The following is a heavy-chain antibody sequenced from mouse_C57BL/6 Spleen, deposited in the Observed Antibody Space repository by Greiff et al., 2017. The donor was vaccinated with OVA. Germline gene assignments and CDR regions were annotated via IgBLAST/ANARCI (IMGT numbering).Heavy chain of an antibody. CDR1: GYTFTSYD. V-gene: IGHV1-85*01. Sequence: QVQLQQSGPELVKPGASVKLSCKASGYTFTSYDINWVKQRPGQGLEWIGWIYPRDGSTKYNEKFKGKATLTVDTSSSTAYMELHSLTSEDAAVYFCATFTTRGAMDYWGQGTSVTVSS. CDR2: IYPRDGST. CDR3: ATFTTRGAMDY. D-gene: IGHD1-1*01. J-gene: IGHJ4*01.